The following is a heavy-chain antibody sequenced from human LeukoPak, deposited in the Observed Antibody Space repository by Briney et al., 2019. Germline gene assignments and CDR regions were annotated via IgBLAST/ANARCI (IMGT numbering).Heavy chain of an antibody. J-gene: IGHJ6*03. CDR1: GFTFSSYA. D-gene: IGHD3-3*01. Sequence: PGGSLRLSCAASGFTFSSYAMSWVRQAPGKGLEWVSAISGSGGSTYYADSVKGRFTISRDNSKNTLYLQMNSLRAEDTAVYYCAKDLSLRFLEWLSPEDYMDVWGKGTTVTVSS. CDR3: AKDLSLRFLEWLSPEDYMDV. CDR2: ISGSGGST. V-gene: IGHV3-23*01.